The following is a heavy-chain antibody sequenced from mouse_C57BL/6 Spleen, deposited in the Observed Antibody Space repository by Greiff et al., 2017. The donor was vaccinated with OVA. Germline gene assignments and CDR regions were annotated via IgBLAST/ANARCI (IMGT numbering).Heavy chain of an antibody. V-gene: IGHV1-64*01. J-gene: IGHJ4*01. CDR1: GYTFTSYW. CDR2: IHPNSGST. Sequence: QVQLQQSGAELVKPGASVKLSCKASGYTFTSYWMHWVKQRPGQGLEWIGMIHPNSGSTNYNEKFKSKATLTVDKSSSTAYMQLSSLTSEDSAVYYCARGGYYGYDDYAMDYWGQGTSVTVSS. CDR3: ARGGYYGYDDYAMDY. D-gene: IGHD2-2*01.